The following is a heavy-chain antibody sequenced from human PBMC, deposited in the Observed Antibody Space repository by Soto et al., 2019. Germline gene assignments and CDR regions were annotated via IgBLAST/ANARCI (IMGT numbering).Heavy chain of an antibody. CDR1: GGSISSYY. CDR3: ARGSAIHVDY. V-gene: IGHV4-59*01. J-gene: IGHJ4*02. CDR2: IYYSGST. D-gene: IGHD2-21*02. Sequence: QVQLQESGPGLVKPSETLSLTCTVSGGSISSYYWSWIRQPPGKGLEWIGYIYYSGSTNYNPSLKCRVTISVDTSKKQFSLKLSSVTAADTAVYYCARGSAIHVDYWGQGTLVTVSS.